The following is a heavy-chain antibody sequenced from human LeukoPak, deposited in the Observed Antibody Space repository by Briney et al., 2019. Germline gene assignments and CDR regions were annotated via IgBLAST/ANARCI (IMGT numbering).Heavy chain of an antibody. V-gene: IGHV1-2*06. CDR2: INPNTGGT. CDR3: ARGGASWFIDY. J-gene: IGHJ4*02. D-gene: IGHD3-10*01. Sequence: ASVKDSCKASGYTFTYYFMYWVRQAPGKGLEWMGRINPNTGGTRYSQKFQGRVTMTRDTSINTAYMELSSLRSDDTALYYCARGGASWFIDYWDQGTLVTVSS. CDR1: GYTFTYYF.